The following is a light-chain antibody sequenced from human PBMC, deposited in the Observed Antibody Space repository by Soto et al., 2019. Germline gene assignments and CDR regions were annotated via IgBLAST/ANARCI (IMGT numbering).Light chain of an antibody. V-gene: IGKV3-20*01. CDR3: QQYASSPLT. CDR1: QSIGRNF. CDR2: GAS. Sequence: EIVLTQSPGTLSLSPGERATLSCRASQSIGRNFLAWYQQKPGQAPRLLIHGASSRATGIPDRFSGSASGTDFILTISRLELEDFAVYYCQQYASSPLTFGGGTRVEIK. J-gene: IGKJ4*01.